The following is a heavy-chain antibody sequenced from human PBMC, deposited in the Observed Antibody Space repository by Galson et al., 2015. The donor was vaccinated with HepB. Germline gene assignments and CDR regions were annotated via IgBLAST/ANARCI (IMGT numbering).Heavy chain of an antibody. CDR1: GGSFSGYY. Sequence: TLSLTCAVYGGSFSGYYWSWIRQPPGKGLEWIGEINHSGSTNYNPSLKSRVTISVDTSKNQFSLKLSSVTAADTAVYYCARGRGRASSGYYLDYWGQGTLVTVSS. D-gene: IGHD3-22*01. V-gene: IGHV4-34*01. CDR2: INHSGST. J-gene: IGHJ4*02. CDR3: ARGRGRASSGYYLDY.